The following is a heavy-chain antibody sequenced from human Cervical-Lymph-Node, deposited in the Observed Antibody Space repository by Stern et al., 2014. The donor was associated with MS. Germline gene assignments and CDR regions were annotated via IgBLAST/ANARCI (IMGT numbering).Heavy chain of an antibody. CDR1: GFTFSSYG. Sequence: VQLVESGGGVVPPGRSLRISCAASGFTFSSYGMHWVRPAPGQGLEWVAVIWYDGSNKYYADSVKGRFTISRDNSKNTLYLQMNSLRAEDTAVYYCARGGGSWGYFDYWGQGTLVTVSS. V-gene: IGHV3-33*01. D-gene: IGHD1-26*01. CDR3: ARGGGSWGYFDY. CDR2: IWYDGSNK. J-gene: IGHJ4*02.